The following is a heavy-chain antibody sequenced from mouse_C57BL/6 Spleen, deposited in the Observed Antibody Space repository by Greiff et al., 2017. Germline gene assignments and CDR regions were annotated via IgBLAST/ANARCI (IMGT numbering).Heavy chain of an antibody. CDR3: ARESDGNYGYYAMDY. V-gene: IGHV5-4*01. J-gene: IGHJ4*01. Sequence: EVHLVESGGGLVKPGGSLKLSCAASGFTFSSYAMPWVRQTPEKRLEWVATISDGGSYTYYPDNVKGRFTITRDNAKNNLNLQMSHLMTEDAAMYYCARESDGNYGYYAMDYWGQGTSVTVSS. D-gene: IGHD2-1*01. CDR1: GFTFSSYA. CDR2: ISDGGSYT.